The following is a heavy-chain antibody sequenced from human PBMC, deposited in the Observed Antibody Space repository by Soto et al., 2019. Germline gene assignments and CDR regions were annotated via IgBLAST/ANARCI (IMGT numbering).Heavy chain of an antibody. V-gene: IGHV3-33*01. CDR2: IWYDGSNK. J-gene: IGHJ6*03. Sequence: GGSLRLSCAASGFTFSSYGMHWVRQAPGKGLEWVAVIWYDGSNKYYADSVKGRFTISRDNSKNTLYLQMNSLRAEDTAVYYCAREVWDILTGYYNDYYYYMDVWGKGTTVTVSS. CDR1: GFTFSSYG. D-gene: IGHD3-9*01. CDR3: AREVWDILTGYYNDYYYYMDV.